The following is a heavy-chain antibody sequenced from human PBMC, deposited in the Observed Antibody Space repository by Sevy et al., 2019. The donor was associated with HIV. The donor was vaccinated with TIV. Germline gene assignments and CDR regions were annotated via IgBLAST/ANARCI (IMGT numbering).Heavy chain of an antibody. J-gene: IGHJ6*03. Sequence: SETLSLTCTVSGGSISSYYWSWIRQPAGKGLEWIGRIYTSGSTNYNPSLKSRVTMSVDTSKNQFSLKLSSVTAADTAVYYCARERVTMVRGVTPNYYYYMDVWGKWTTVTVSS. CDR3: ARERVTMVRGVTPNYYYYMDV. V-gene: IGHV4-4*07. CDR1: GGSISSYY. CDR2: IYTSGST. D-gene: IGHD3-10*01.